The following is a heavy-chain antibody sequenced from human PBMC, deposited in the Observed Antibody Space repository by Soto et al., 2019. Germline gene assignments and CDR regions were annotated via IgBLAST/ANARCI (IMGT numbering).Heavy chain of an antibody. V-gene: IGHV3-30*18. CDR3: AKDNSGDYEFIYFDY. CDR1: GFTFSSYG. J-gene: IGHJ4*02. D-gene: IGHD4-17*01. Sequence: QVQLVESGGGVVQPGRSLRLSCAACGFTFSSYGMHWVRQAPGKGLEWVAVISYDGSNKYYADSVKGRFTISRDNSKNTLYLQMNSLRAEDTAVYYCAKDNSGDYEFIYFDYWGQGTLVTVSS. CDR2: ISYDGSNK.